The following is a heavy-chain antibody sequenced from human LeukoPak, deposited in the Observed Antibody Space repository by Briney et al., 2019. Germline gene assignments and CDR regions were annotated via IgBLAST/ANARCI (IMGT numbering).Heavy chain of an antibody. Sequence: GGSLRLSCAASGFTVITNDMTWVRQAPGKGLDWVSVLYSDGNTKYADSVQGRFTISRDNSKKTLYLEMNSLSPDDTAVYYCARGVEPLAANTLAYWGQGTLVTVSS. D-gene: IGHD1-14*01. CDR2: LYSDGNT. V-gene: IGHV3-53*01. J-gene: IGHJ4*02. CDR3: ARGVEPLAANTLAY. CDR1: GFTVITND.